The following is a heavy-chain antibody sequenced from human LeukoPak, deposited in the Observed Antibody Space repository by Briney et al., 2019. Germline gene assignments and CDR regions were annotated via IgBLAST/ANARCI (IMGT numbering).Heavy chain of an antibody. D-gene: IGHD1-26*01. CDR2: IYYSGST. J-gene: IGHJ4*02. CDR1: GGSISSSSYY. Sequence: SETLSLTCTVSGGSISSSSYYWGWIRQPPGKGLEWIGSIYYSGSTYYNPSLKSRVTISVDTSKNQFSLKLSSVTAADTAVYYCARHKGKWELGFDYWGQGTLVTVSS. CDR3: ARHKGKWELGFDY. V-gene: IGHV4-39*01.